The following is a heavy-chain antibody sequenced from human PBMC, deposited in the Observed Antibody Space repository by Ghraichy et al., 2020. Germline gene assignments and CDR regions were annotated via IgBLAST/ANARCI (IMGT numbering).Heavy chain of an antibody. CDR2: IYYSGST. Sequence: SETLSLTCTVSGGSISSYYWSWIRQPPGKGLEWIGYIYYSGSTNYNPSLKSRVTISVDTSKNQFSLKLSSVTAADTAVYYCASTTYYDYVWGSYRAPEYFQHWGQGTLVTVSS. CDR1: GGSISSYY. D-gene: IGHD3-16*02. CDR3: ASTTYYDYVWGSYRAPEYFQH. J-gene: IGHJ1*01. V-gene: IGHV4-59*01.